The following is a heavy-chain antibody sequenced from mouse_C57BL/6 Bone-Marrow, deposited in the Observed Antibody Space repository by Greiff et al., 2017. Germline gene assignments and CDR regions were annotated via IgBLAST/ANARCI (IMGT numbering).Heavy chain of an antibody. V-gene: IGHV1-55*01. J-gene: IGHJ2*01. Sequence: QVQLQQPGAELVKPGASVKMSCKASGYTFTSYWITWVKQRPGQGLEWIGDIYPGSGSTNYNEKFKRKATLTVDTSSSNAYMQLSSRTSEDSAVYYCAVKVKFITHWGQGTTLTVSS. D-gene: IGHD1-1*01. CDR3: AVKVKFITH. CDR2: IYPGSGST. CDR1: GYTFTSYW.